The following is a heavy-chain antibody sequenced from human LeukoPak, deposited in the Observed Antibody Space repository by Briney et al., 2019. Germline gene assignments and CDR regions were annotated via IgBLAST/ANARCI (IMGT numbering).Heavy chain of an antibody. Sequence: PGGSLRPSCAASGFTFSSYSMNWVRQAPGKGLEWVSSISSSSSYIYYADSVKGRLTISRDNAKNSLYLQMNSLRAEDTAVYYCARREADILTGYSAIDDYWGQGTLVTVSS. J-gene: IGHJ4*02. CDR1: GFTFSSYS. CDR3: ARREADILTGYSAIDDY. D-gene: IGHD3-9*01. V-gene: IGHV3-21*01. CDR2: ISSSSSYI.